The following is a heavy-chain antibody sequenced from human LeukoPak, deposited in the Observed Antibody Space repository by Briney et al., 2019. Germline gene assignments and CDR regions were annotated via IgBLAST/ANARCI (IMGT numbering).Heavy chain of an antibody. CDR1: GFSVSGYY. J-gene: IGHJ4*02. D-gene: IGHD2-15*01. CDR2: FYRGGNT. CDR3: ARDAAYCSGGSCYLDY. Sequence: GGSLRLSCAASGFSVSGYYMSWVRQAPGKGLEWVSVFYRGGNTYYADSVKGRFTISRDNAKNSLYLQMNSLRAEDTAVYYCARDAAYCSGGSCYLDYWGQGTLVTVSS. V-gene: IGHV3-66*01.